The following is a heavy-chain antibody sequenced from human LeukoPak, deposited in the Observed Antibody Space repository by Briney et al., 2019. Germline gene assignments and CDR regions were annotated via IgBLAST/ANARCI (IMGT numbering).Heavy chain of an antibody. CDR3: ARGGSARDSSGYYYGELYYFDY. J-gene: IGHJ4*02. CDR2: INPNSGGT. CDR1: GYTFTGYY. Sequence: ASVKVSCKASGYTFTGYYMHWVRQAPGQGLEWMGWINPNSGGTNYAQKFQGWVTVAGDTSISAAYMELSRLRSDDTAVYYCARGGSARDSSGYYYGELYYFDYWGQGTLVTVSS. V-gene: IGHV1-2*04. D-gene: IGHD3-22*01.